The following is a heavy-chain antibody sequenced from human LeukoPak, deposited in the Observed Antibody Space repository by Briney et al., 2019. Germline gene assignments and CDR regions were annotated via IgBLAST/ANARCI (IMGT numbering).Heavy chain of an antibody. CDR2: IYHSGST. CDR3: AREGKRRYFDY. V-gene: IGHV4-4*02. D-gene: IGHD4-23*01. J-gene: IGHJ4*02. CDR1: GGSISSNNW. Sequence: SETLSLTCTVSGGSISSNNWWSWVRQPPGKGLEWIGEIYHSGSTNYNPSLKSRVTISVDKSKNQFSLKLSSVTAADTAVYYCAREGKRRYFDYWGQGTLVTVSS.